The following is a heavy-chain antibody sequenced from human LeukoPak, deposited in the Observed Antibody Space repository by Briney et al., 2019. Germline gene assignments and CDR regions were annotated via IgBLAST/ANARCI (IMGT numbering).Heavy chain of an antibody. V-gene: IGHV3-23*01. J-gene: IGHJ4*02. CDR1: GLTFSIDT. CDR2: ISGSGGST. D-gene: IGHD6-19*01. CDR3: EKPGRIEVAGTVY. Sequence: GASLTLSRAAAGLTFSIDTTSWVRQAPGKGLGWVSSISGSGGSTYYADSGKGRFTISRDNYNKTLYLKMNSMRDEAAAEYYSEKPGRIEVAGTVYWGQGTVVTVTS.